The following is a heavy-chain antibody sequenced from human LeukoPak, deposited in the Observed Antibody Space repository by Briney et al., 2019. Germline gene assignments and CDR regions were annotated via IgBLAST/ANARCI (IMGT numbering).Heavy chain of an antibody. CDR1: GGSISSYY. CDR2: IYYSGST. CDR3: ARAQYYYDSSGYYYGFDY. Sequence: SETPSLTCTVSGGSISSYYWSWIRQPPGKGLEWIGYIYYSGSTNYNPSLKSRVTISVDTSKNQFSLKLSSVTAADTAVYYCARAQYYYDSSGYYYGFDYWGQGTLVTVSS. J-gene: IGHJ4*02. V-gene: IGHV4-59*01. D-gene: IGHD3-22*01.